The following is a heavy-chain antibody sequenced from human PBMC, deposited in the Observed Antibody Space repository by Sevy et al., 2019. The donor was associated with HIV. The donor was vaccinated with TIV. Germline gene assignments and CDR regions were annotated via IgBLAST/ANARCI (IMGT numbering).Heavy chain of an antibody. Sequence: GGSLRLSCAASGFTFSSYAMSWVRQAPGKGLEWVSVISGNGGYTYYADSVKGRFTISRDTSKNTLYLQMNSLRAEYTAVYYCAKGSTSSSEVGYFDYWGQGTLVTVSS. D-gene: IGHD2-2*01. CDR1: GFTFSSYA. CDR2: ISGNGGYT. J-gene: IGHJ4*02. CDR3: AKGSTSSSEVGYFDY. V-gene: IGHV3-23*01.